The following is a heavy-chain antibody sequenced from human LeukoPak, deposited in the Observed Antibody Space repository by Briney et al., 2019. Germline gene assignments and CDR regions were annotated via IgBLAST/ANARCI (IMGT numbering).Heavy chain of an antibody. J-gene: IGHJ4*02. V-gene: IGHV3-49*03. CDR2: IRSKAYGGTT. D-gene: IGHD2-2*01. CDR1: GFTFGDYA. Sequence: GGSLRLSCTASGFTFGDYAMSWFRQAPGRGLEWVGFIRSKAYGGTTEYAASVKGRFTISRDDSKSIAYLQMNSLKTEDTAVYYCTRSRQYYCSSTSCYYYWGQGTLVTVSS. CDR3: TRSRQYYCSSTSCYYY.